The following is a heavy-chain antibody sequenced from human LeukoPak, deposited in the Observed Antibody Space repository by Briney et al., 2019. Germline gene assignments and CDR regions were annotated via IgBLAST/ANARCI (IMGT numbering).Heavy chain of an antibody. Sequence: SETLSLTCAVYGGSFSGYYWSWIRQPPGKGLEWIGEINHSGSTNYNPSLKSRVTISVDTSKNQFSLNLSSVTAADTAVYYCARVSGYSYGSFDYWGQGTLVTVSS. D-gene: IGHD5-18*01. CDR3: ARVSGYSYGSFDY. CDR1: GGSFSGYY. J-gene: IGHJ4*02. CDR2: INHSGST. V-gene: IGHV4-34*01.